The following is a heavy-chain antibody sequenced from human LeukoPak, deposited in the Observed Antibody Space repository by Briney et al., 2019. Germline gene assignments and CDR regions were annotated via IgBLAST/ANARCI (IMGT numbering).Heavy chain of an antibody. D-gene: IGHD3-22*01. Sequence: GGSLRLSCAASGFTFSSYGMHWVRQAPGKGLGWVAVISYDGSNKYCADSVKGRFTISRDNSKNTLYLQMNSLRAEDTAVYYCAKDSDDSSPDYWGQGTLVTVSS. CDR1: GFTFSSYG. V-gene: IGHV3-30*18. J-gene: IGHJ4*02. CDR3: AKDSDDSSPDY. CDR2: ISYDGSNK.